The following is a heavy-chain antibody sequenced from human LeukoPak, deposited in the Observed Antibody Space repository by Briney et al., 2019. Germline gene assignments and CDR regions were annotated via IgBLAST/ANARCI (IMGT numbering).Heavy chain of an antibody. D-gene: IGHD1-26*01. Sequence: ALVKVSCKASGYTFTSYDINWVRQATGQGLEWMGWMNPNSGNTGYAQKFQDRVTMTRDTSISTAYMELSSLRSEDTAVYYCAREESGNWFDPWGQGTLVTVSS. V-gene: IGHV1-8*01. CDR3: AREESGNWFDP. J-gene: IGHJ5*02. CDR1: GYTFTSYD. CDR2: MNPNSGNT.